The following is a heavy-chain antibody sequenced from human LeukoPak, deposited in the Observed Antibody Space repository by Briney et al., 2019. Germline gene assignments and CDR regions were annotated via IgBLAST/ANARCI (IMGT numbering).Heavy chain of an antibody. CDR1: GFTLSYFL. Sequence: TGGSVTLSCSASGFTLSYFLMRWLRQAPGKGLEWVANIKQNGSEEFYVDSVKGRFTISRDNARNSLYLQMNSLRAEDTAVYYCAKDSLPSQYTGYVDWGQGTLVTVSS. V-gene: IGHV3-7*01. CDR2: IKQNGSEE. CDR3: AKDSLPSQYTGYVD. D-gene: IGHD5-12*01. J-gene: IGHJ4*02.